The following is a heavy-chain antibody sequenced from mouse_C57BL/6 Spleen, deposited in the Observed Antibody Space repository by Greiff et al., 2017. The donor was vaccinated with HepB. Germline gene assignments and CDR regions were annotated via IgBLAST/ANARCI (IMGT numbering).Heavy chain of an antibody. V-gene: IGHV10-1*01. J-gene: IGHJ1*03. CDR2: IRSKSNNYAT. Sequence: DVQLVESGGGLVQPKGSLKLSCAASGFSFNTYAMNWVRQAPGKGLEWVARIRSKSNNYATYYAESVKDRFTISRDDSESMLYLQMNNLKTEDTAMYYCVRLYYYGSSSSWYFDVWGTGTTVTVSS. D-gene: IGHD1-1*01. CDR3: VRLYYYGSSSSWYFDV. CDR1: GFSFNTYA.